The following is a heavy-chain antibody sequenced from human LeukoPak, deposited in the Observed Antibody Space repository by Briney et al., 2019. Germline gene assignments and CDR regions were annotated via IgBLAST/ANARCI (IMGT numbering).Heavy chain of an antibody. Sequence: SETLSLTCTVSGGSISSSSYYWGWIRQPPGKWLEWIGSIYYSGSTNYNPSVKSRVTISVDTSKNQFSLKLSSVTAADTAVYYCARTNQISETAFDIWGQGTMVIVSS. CDR3: ARTNQISETAFDI. CDR2: IYYSGST. J-gene: IGHJ3*02. CDR1: GGSISSSSYY. V-gene: IGHV4-39*07. D-gene: IGHD1-14*01.